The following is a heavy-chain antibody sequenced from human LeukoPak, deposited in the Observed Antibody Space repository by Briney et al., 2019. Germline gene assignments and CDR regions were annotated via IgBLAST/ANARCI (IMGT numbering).Heavy chain of an antibody. CDR1: GFTFSSYA. V-gene: IGHV3-23*01. CDR2: ISGSGGST. D-gene: IGHD3-22*01. CDR3: AKDRYYYDSSGYLSDY. J-gene: IGHJ4*02. Sequence: GGSLRLSCAASGFTFSSYAMSWVRQAPGKGLETGSAISGSGGSTYYADSVKGRFTISRDNSKNTLYLQMNSLRAEDTAVYYCAKDRYYYDSSGYLSDYWGQGTLVTVSS.